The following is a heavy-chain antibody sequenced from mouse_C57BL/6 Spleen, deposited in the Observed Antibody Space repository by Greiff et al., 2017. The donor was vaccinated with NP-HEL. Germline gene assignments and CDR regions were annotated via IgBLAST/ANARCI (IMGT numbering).Heavy chain of an antibody. CDR1: GYTFTDYH. CDR2: INPNNGGT. CDR3: ASYGNSGYWYFDV. D-gene: IGHD2-1*01. J-gene: IGHJ1*03. Sequence: EVMLVESGPELVKPGASVKIPCKASGYTFTDYHMDWVKQSHGKSLEWIGDINPNNGGTIYNQKFKGKATLTVEKSSSTAYMELRSLTSEDTAVYYCASYGNSGYWYFDVWGTGTTVTVSS. V-gene: IGHV1-18*01.